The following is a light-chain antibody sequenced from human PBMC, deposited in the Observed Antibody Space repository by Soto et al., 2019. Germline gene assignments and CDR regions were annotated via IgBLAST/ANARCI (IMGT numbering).Light chain of an antibody. CDR2: AAS. CDR3: HKYSSVPL. Sequence: DIQMTQSPSSLSESVGDRVTITCRASQGISNYIAWYQQKPGQAPKLLIYAASTLQSGVRSRFSGSGSGTDFTLTISSLQPEDVANYYCHKYSSVPLFGPGTKVDI. CDR1: QGISNY. J-gene: IGKJ3*01. V-gene: IGKV1-27*01.